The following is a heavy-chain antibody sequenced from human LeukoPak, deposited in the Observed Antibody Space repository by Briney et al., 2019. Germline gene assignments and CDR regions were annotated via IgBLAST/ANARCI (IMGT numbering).Heavy chain of an antibody. CDR2: ISDNGVYA. CDR1: GFSFSTYA. D-gene: IGHD3-10*01. V-gene: IGHV3-23*01. CDR3: AKRGGYYGSGSYWPYYYYGMDV. Sequence: PGGSLRLSCAASGFSFSTYAMGWVRQAPGKGLEWVSIISDNGVYAYYADSVKGRFTISRDNSKDTLYLQMNSLRAEDTAVYYCAKRGGYYGSGSYWPYYYYGMDVWGQGTTVTVSS. J-gene: IGHJ6*02.